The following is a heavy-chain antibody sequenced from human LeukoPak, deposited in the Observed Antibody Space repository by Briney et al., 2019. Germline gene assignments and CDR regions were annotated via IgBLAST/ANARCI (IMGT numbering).Heavy chain of an antibody. CDR1: GFTFSSYG. CDR3: AKDQVVRGVLRD. Sequence: GGSLRLSCAASGFTFSSYGMHWVRQAPGKGLEWVAVISYDGSNKYYADSVKGRFTISRDNSKNTLYLQMNSLRAEDTAVYYCAKDQVVRGVLRDWGQGTLVTVSS. D-gene: IGHD3-10*01. CDR2: ISYDGSNK. J-gene: IGHJ4*02. V-gene: IGHV3-30*18.